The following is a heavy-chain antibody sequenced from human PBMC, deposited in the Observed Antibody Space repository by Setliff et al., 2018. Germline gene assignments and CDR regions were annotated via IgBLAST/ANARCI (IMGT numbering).Heavy chain of an antibody. J-gene: IGHJ3*02. CDR3: ARVLFHCSSTSCYLDAFDI. CDR1: GGTFSSYA. V-gene: IGHV1-69*13. D-gene: IGHD2-2*01. Sequence: SVKVSCKASGGTFSSYAISWVRQAPGQGREWMGGIIHIFGTANYAQKFQGRITITADEPTSTAYMELRSLRSDDTAVYYCARVLFHCSSTSCYLDAFDIWGQGTMVTVSS. CDR2: IIHIFGTA.